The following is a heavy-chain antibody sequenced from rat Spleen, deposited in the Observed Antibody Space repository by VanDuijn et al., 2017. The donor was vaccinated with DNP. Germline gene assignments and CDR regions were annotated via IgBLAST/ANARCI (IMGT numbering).Heavy chain of an antibody. V-gene: IGHV5-22*01. CDR2: ISYDGVST. CDR1: GFTFSDYY. D-gene: IGHD1-4*01. Sequence: EVQLVESGGGLAQPGRSLKLSCAASGFTFSDYYITWVRRTPAKGLEWVAYISYDGVSTYNGGSVKGRFTISRDIAKSTLYLEMNSLRSEDMATYYCARHVLPLRVWDYWGQGVMVTVSS. CDR3: ARHVLPLRVWDY. J-gene: IGHJ2*01.